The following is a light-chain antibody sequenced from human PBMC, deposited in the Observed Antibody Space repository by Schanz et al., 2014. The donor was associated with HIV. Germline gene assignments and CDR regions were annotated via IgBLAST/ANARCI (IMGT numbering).Light chain of an antibody. CDR3: QQYYTTPPA. CDR1: QRLSSSY. CDR2: ATS. V-gene: IGKV3-20*01. J-gene: IGKJ1*01. Sequence: EIVLTQSPGTLSLSPGERATLSCRASQRLSSSYLAWYQQKRDQPPRLVIYATSTRAAGIPDRFSGTGSGTDFTLTISSLQAEDVAVYYCQQYYTTPPAFGQGTKVEIK.